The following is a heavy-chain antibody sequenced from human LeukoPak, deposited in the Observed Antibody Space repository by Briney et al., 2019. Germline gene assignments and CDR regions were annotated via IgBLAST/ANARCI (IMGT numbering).Heavy chain of an antibody. Sequence: GGSLRLSCAASGFTFSSYSMNWVRQAPGKGLEWVSSISSSSSYIYYADSVKGRFTISRDNAKNSLYLQMNSLRAEDTAVYYCARGTPGRWLQLPLRYWGQGTLVTVSS. CDR2: ISSSSSYI. D-gene: IGHD5-24*01. V-gene: IGHV3-21*01. J-gene: IGHJ4*02. CDR1: GFTFSSYS. CDR3: ARGTPGRWLQLPLRY.